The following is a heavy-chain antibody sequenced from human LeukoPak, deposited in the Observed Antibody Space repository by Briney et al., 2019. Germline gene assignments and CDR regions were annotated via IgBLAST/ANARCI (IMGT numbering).Heavy chain of an antibody. CDR3: AKGYYDYVWGSYYFDY. V-gene: IGHV3-23*01. D-gene: IGHD3-16*01. J-gene: IGHJ4*02. Sequence: GGSLRLSCAASGFTFSSYSMNWVRQAPGKGREWVSAVSVSGGGTYHADSVKGRFTISRDNSRDTLYLQMNSLRAEDTAVYYCAKGYYDYVWGSYYFDYWGQGTLVTVSS. CDR1: GFTFSSYS. CDR2: VSVSGGGT.